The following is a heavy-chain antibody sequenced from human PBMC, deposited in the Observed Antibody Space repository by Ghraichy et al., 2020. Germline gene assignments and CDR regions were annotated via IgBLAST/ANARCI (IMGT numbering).Heavy chain of an antibody. V-gene: IGHV4-59*01. Sequence: SETLSLTCTASGASITRNPWSWIRQPPGKGLEWIGNVYYGGSATTNPALKSRVTISMDTSNNQYSLMLSSVTAADTAIYYCARDLGLSLWGQGTLVTVSS. CDR2: VYYGGSA. CDR1: GASITRNP. CDR3: ARDLGLSL. J-gene: IGHJ4*02.